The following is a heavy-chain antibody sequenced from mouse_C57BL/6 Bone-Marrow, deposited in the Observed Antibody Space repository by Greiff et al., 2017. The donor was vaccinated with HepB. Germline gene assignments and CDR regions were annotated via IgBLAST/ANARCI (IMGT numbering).Heavy chain of an antibody. V-gene: IGHV2-5*01. CDR1: GFSLTSYG. J-gene: IGHJ1*03. Sequence: VHLVESGPGLVQPSQSLSITCTVSGFSLTSYGVHWVRQSPGKGLEWMGVICRGGSTDDNATFMSRLSITKENSKSQVYFKMNRLKADDTAIYYCAKGRTVGRGYFDVWGTGTTVTVSS. D-gene: IGHD4-1*01. CDR2: ICRGGST. CDR3: AKGRTVGRGYFDV.